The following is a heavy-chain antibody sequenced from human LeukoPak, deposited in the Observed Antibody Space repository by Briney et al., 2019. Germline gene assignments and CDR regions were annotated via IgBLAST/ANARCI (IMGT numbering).Heavy chain of an antibody. D-gene: IGHD5-18*01. CDR2: IWYDGSNK. V-gene: IGHV3-33*01. J-gene: IGHJ4*02. Sequence: GRSLRLSCAASGITLRNYGMHWVRQAPGKGLEWVAIIWYDGSNKYYADSVKGRFTISRDNSKNTLYLQMNSLRVEDTAVYYCASVWRALGYTIDYWGQGTQVAVSS. CDR1: GITLRNYG. CDR3: ASVWRALGYTIDY.